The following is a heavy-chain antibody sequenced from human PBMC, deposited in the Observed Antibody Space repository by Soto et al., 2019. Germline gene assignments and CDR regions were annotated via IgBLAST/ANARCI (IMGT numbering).Heavy chain of an antibody. Sequence: SETLSLTCTVSGGSISSSSYYWGWIRQPPGKGLEWIGSIYYSGSTYYNPSLKSRVTISVDTSKNQFSLKLSSVTAADTAVYYCARHLMLGGIFYGMDVWGQGTTVTVSS. CDR3: ARHLMLGGIFYGMDV. CDR1: GGSISSSSYY. CDR2: IYYSGST. D-gene: IGHD2-15*01. V-gene: IGHV4-39*01. J-gene: IGHJ6*02.